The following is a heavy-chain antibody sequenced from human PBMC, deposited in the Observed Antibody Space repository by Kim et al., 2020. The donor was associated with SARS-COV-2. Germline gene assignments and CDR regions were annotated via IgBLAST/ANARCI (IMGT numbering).Heavy chain of an antibody. D-gene: IGHD1-26*01. V-gene: IGHV1-8*01. CDR2: T. J-gene: IGHJ4*02. CDR3: AREGRATPDY. Sequence: TGYAQNFQGRVTMTRNTSISTAYMELSSLRSEDTAVYYCAREGRATPDYWGQGTLVTVSS.